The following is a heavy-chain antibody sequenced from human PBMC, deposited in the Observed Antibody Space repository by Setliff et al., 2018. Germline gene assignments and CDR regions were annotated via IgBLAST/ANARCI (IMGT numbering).Heavy chain of an antibody. J-gene: IGHJ4*02. D-gene: IGHD6-13*01. CDR2: ISDTSAFI. CDR1: GFTFSTYN. Sequence: GGSLRLSCAASGFTFSTYNFNWVRQAPGKGLEWISYISDTSAFIYYADSVKGRFTISRDNAKNSLYLQMNRLRAEEMALYYCAKGRYSSRWYPPYFDYWGQGTLVTVSS. CDR3: AKGRYSSRWYPPYFDY. V-gene: IGHV3-21*05.